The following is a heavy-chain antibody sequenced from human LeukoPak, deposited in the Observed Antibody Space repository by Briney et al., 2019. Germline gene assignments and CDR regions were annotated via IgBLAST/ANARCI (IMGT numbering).Heavy chain of an antibody. CDR1: GGSISSSSYY. J-gene: IGHJ5*02. CDR2: IYYSGST. CDR3: ARQWLNWFDP. D-gene: IGHD5-12*01. V-gene: IGHV4-39*01. Sequence: SETLSLTCTVSGGSISSSSYYWGWIRQPPGKGLEWIGSIYYSGSTYYNPSLKSRVTISVDTSKNQFSLKLSSVTAANTAVYYCARQWLNWFDPWGQGTLVTVSS.